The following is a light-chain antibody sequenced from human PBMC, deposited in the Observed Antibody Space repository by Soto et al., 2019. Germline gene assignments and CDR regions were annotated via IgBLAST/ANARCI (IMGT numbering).Light chain of an antibody. Sequence: ALTQPASVSGSPGQSITISCTGTSSDVGGYNYVSWYQQHPGKAPKLMIYDVSNRPSGVSNRFSGSKSGNTASLTISGLQAEDEADYYCSSYTSSSTLVVFGGGTKLTVL. CDR3: SSYTSSSTLVV. CDR1: SSDVGGYNY. J-gene: IGLJ2*01. V-gene: IGLV2-14*01. CDR2: DVS.